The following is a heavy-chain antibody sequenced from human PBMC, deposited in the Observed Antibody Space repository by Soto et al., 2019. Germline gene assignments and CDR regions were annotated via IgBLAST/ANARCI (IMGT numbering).Heavy chain of an antibody. D-gene: IGHD1-26*01. CDR3: ARVGDGYYLYYFDY. CDR1: GGSISSYY. J-gene: IGHJ4*02. Sequence: QVQLQESGPGLVKPSETLSLTCTVSGGSISSYYWSWIRQPPGKGLEWIGYIYYSGSTNYNPSLKSRVTISVDTSKNQFSLKLSSVTAADTAVYYCARVGDGYYLYYFDYWGQGTLVTVSS. CDR2: IYYSGST. V-gene: IGHV4-59*01.